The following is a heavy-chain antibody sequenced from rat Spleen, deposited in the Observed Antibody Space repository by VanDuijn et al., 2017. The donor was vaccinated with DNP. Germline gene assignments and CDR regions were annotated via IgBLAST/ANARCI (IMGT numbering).Heavy chain of an antibody. CDR2: ISYDGRNT. D-gene: IGHD1-2*01. CDR3: ARHLSSYYFDY. Sequence: EVRLVESGGDLVQPGRSLKLSCAASGFTFSDSYMAWVRQAPTKGLEWVASISYDGRNTYYGDSVKGRFTISRDNAKTSLYLQMDSLRSEDTATYYCARHLSSYYFDYWGQGVMVTVSS. J-gene: IGHJ2*01. CDR1: GFTFSDSY. V-gene: IGHV5-20*01.